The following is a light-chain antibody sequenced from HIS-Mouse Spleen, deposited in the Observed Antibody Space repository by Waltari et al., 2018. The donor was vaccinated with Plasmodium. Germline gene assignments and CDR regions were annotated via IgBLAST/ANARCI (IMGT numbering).Light chain of an antibody. J-gene: IGLJ2*01. CDR3: SSYTSSSTLEV. V-gene: IGLV2-14*01. Sequence: QSALTQPASVSGSPGQSITISCTGTSSDVGGYNYVYWYQQHPGKAPKLMIYEVSNRPSGVSKRFSGSKSGNTASLTISGLQAEDEADYYCSSYTSSSTLEVFGGGTKLTVL. CDR2: EVS. CDR1: SSDVGGYNY.